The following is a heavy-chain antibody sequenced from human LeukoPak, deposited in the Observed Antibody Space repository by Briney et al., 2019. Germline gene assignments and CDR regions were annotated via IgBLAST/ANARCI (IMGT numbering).Heavy chain of an antibody. Sequence: PSEALSLTCAVYGGSFSGYYWSWIRQPPGKGLEWIGEINHSGSTNYNPSLKSRVTISVDTSKNQFSLKLSSVTAADTAVYYCARGLHYYGMDVWGQGTTVTVSS. J-gene: IGHJ6*02. CDR2: INHSGST. CDR1: GGSFSGYY. CDR3: ARGLHYYGMDV. V-gene: IGHV4-34*01.